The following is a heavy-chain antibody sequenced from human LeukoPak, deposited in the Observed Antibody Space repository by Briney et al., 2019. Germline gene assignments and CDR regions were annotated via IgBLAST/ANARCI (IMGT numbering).Heavy chain of an antibody. CDR3: ALRTTLSGRNWFDP. J-gene: IGHJ5*02. CDR2: SDPEDGET. CDR1: GYTLTELS. D-gene: IGHD1-1*01. V-gene: IGHV1-24*01. Sequence: ASVKVSCKFSGYTLTELSMHWVRQAPGKGLEWMGGSDPEDGETIYAQKFQGRVTMTEDTSTDTAYMELSSLRSEDTAVYYCALRTTLSGRNWFDPWGQGTLVTVSS.